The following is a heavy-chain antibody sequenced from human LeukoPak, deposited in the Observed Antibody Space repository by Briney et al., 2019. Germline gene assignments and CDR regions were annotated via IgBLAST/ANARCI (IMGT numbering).Heavy chain of an antibody. D-gene: IGHD3-9*01. V-gene: IGHV1-2*02. CDR2: INPNSGGT. CDR1: GYTFTGYY. J-gene: IGHJ4*02. CDR3: ARGQNDILTGYYNDY. Sequence: ASVKVSCKASGYTFTGYYMHWVRQAPGQGLEWMGWINPNSGGTNYAQKFQGRVTMTRDTSISTAYMELSRLRSDDTAVYYCARGQNDILTGYYNDYWGQGTLVTVSS.